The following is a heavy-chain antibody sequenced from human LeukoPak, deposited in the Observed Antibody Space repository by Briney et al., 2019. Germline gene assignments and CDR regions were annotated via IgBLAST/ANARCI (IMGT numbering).Heavy chain of an antibody. Sequence: GGSLRLSCAASGFTFDDYTMHWVRQAPGKGLEWVSAISGSGGSTYYADSVKGRFTISRDNSKNTLYLQMNSLRAEDTAVYYCAKDRWELLIGWFDPWGQGTLVTVSS. V-gene: IGHV3-23*01. CDR2: ISGSGGST. CDR1: GFTFDDYT. J-gene: IGHJ5*02. CDR3: AKDRWELLIGWFDP. D-gene: IGHD1-26*01.